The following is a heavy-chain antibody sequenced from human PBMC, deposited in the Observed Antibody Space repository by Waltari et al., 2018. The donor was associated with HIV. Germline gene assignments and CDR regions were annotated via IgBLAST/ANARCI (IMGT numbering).Heavy chain of an antibody. Sequence: EVQVVESGGALVQPGGSLRLSCAASGFPFDDSWMTGVRQAAGKGLEWVASIKRDGRDKSYVDSVKGRFSVSRDNAKSSLYLQMSSLRVEDTALYFCARGRGYYFGSPYYFDSWGQGTLVTVSS. D-gene: IGHD3-10*01. V-gene: IGHV3-7*01. CDR2: IKRDGRDK. CDR3: ARGRGYYFGSPYYFDS. J-gene: IGHJ4*02. CDR1: GFPFDDSW.